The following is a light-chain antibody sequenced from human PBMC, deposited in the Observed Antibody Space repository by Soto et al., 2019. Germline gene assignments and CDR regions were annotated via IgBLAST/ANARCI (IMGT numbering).Light chain of an antibody. CDR2: EVT. CDR1: ASDIGSYDY. Sequence: QSVLTQPASVSGSPGQSITVSCTGTASDIGSYDYVSWYQHHPGKAPKLMIYEVTNRPSGVSNRCSGSKSDYTASLTISGLPAEDEDHYFCASYSSSTTRWVFGGGTKLTVL. J-gene: IGLJ3*02. CDR3: ASYSSSTTRWV. V-gene: IGLV2-14*01.